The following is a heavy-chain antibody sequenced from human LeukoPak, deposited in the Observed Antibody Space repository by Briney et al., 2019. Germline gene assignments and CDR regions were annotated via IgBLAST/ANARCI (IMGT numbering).Heavy chain of an antibody. CDR3: ARHYGP. CDR1: GGSFSGYY. Sequence: PSETLSLTCAVYGGSFSGYYWSWIRQPPGKGLEWIGSIYDSGSTYYNPSLKSRVTISVDTSKNQFSLKLNSVTAADTAVYYCARHYGPWGQGTRVTVPS. J-gene: IGHJ5*02. V-gene: IGHV4-34*01. CDR2: IYDSGST. D-gene: IGHD3-16*01.